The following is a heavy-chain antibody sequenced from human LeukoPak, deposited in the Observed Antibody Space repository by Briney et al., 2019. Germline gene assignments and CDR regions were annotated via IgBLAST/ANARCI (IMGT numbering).Heavy chain of an antibody. J-gene: IGHJ6*03. D-gene: IGHD6-6*01. CDR3: AKRWQLAYYMDV. Sequence: PSETLSLTCTVSGGSISSYYWSWIRQPPGKGLEWIGYIYYSGSASYSPSLKSRVTISVDTSKNQFSLNLSSVTAADTAVYYCAKRWQLAYYMDVWGKGTTVTVS. V-gene: IGHV4-59*08. CDR2: IYYSGSA. CDR1: GGSISSYY.